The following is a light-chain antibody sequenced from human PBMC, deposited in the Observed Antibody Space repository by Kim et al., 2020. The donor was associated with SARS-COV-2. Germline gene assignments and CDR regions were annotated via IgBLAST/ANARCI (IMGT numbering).Light chain of an antibody. V-gene: IGLV1-51*01. Sequence: PGQKVTISCSGSSSNIGNNYVSWYQQLPGTAPKLLIYDNNKRPSGIPDRFSGSKSGTSATLGITGLQTGDEADYYCVTWDFRLSVVFGTGTKVTVL. CDR1: SSNIGNNY. CDR3: VTWDFRLSVV. CDR2: DNN. J-gene: IGLJ1*01.